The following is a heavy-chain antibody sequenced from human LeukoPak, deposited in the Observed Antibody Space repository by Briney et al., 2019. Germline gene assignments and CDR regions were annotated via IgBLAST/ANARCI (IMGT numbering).Heavy chain of an antibody. CDR1: GFTFSSYS. CDR3: ARGTTAMVTGFDY. D-gene: IGHD5-18*01. V-gene: IGHV3-21*01. J-gene: IGHJ4*02. Sequence: GGSLGLSCAASGFTFSSYSMNWVRQAPGKGLEWVSSISSSSSYIYYADSVKGRFTISRDNAKNSLYLQMNSLRAEDTAVYYCARGTTAMVTGFDYWGQGTLVTVSS. CDR2: ISSSSSYI.